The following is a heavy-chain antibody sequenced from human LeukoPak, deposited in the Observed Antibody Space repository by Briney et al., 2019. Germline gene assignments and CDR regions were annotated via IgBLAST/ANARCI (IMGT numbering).Heavy chain of an antibody. J-gene: IGHJ4*02. Sequence: PGGSLRLSCAASGFTFSTYAMSWVRQAPGKGVEWGSAVLDNGGTTYYADSVKGRFTISRDNSKNTLYLQMHSLTADDTALYYCAKQRDRGYTSFDFWGQGTLVTVSS. CDR3: AKQRDRGYTSFDF. V-gene: IGHV3-23*01. CDR2: VLDNGGTT. CDR1: GFTFSTYA. D-gene: IGHD3-16*02.